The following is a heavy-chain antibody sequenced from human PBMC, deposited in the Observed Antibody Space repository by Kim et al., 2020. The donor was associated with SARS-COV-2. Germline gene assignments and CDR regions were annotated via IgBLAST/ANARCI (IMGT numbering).Heavy chain of an antibody. J-gene: IGHJ6*02. CDR2: IIPIFGTA. CDR1: GGTFSSYA. Sequence: SVKVSCKASGGTFSSYAISWVRQAPGQGLEWMGGIIPIFGTANYAQKFQGRVTITADESTSTAYMELSRLRSEDTAVYYCARTCGGDCYLFAQPEEYYYYGMDVWGQGTTVTVSS. D-gene: IGHD2-21*02. V-gene: IGHV1-69*13. CDR3: ARTCGGDCYLFAQPEEYYYYGMDV.